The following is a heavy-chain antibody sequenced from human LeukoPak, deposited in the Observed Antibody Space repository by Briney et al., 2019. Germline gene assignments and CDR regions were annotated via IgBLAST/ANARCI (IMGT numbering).Heavy chain of an antibody. CDR2: ISWNSGSI. CDR1: GFTFDDCA. Sequence: GGSLRPSCAASGFTFDDCAMHWVRQAPGKGLEWVSGISWNSGSIGYADPVKGRFTISRDNAKNSLYLQMNSLRAEDTALYYCAKGYCSGGSCYGGYWGQGTLVTVSS. V-gene: IGHV3-9*01. CDR3: AKGYCSGGSCYGGY. J-gene: IGHJ4*02. D-gene: IGHD2-15*01.